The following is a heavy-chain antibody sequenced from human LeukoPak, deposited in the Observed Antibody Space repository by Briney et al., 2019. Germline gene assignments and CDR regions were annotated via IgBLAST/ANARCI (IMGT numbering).Heavy chain of an antibody. V-gene: IGHV3-23*01. Sequence: GGSLRLPCAASGFTFSSHAMSWVRQAPGKGLEWVSAILGSGSSTYYADSVKGRFTISRDNSKNTLYLQMNSLRAEDTAVYYCAKDRSPLGYWGQGTLVTVSS. CDR3: AKDRSPLGY. CDR1: GFTFSSHA. J-gene: IGHJ4*02. CDR2: ILGSGSST.